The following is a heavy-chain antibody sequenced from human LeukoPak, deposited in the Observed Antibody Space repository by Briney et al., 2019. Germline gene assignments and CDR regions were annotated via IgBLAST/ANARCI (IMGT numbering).Heavy chain of an antibody. CDR3: ARVIAAAAPLDFDY. V-gene: IGHV1-8*03. CDR1: GYTFTSYD. Sequence: ASVKVSCKASGYTFTSYDINWVRQATGQGLEWMGWMNPNSGNTGYAQKFQGRVTITRNTSISTAYMELSSLRSEDTAVYYCARVIAAAAPLDFDYWGQGTLVTVSS. CDR2: MNPNSGNT. J-gene: IGHJ4*02. D-gene: IGHD6-13*01.